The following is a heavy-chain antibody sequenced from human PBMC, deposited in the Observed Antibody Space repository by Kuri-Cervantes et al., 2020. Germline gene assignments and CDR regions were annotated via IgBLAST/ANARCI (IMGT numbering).Heavy chain of an antibody. CDR1: GFTFSSYG. CDR2: IWYAGSNK. J-gene: IGHJ4*02. CDR3: ASNSGRRGGY. V-gene: IGHV3-33*01. D-gene: IGHD1-26*01. Sequence: GESLKISCAASGFTFSSYGMHWVRQVPGKGLEWVAHIWYAGSNKSYEDLVKGRFTISRDNSNNTVYLQKNSLRAEDTAVYYCASNSGRRGGYWGQGTLVTVSS.